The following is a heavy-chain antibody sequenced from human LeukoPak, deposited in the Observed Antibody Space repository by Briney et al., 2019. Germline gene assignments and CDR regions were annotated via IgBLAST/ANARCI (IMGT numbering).Heavy chain of an antibody. Sequence: GGSLRLSCAASGFTFSHYWMHWVRQAPGKGLVWVSRIRSDGSSISYADSVKGRFTISRDNAKNTLYLQMNSLRAEDTAVYYCATNTYADYASFDIWGQGTMVTVSS. CDR1: GFTFSHYW. D-gene: IGHD2-2*01. CDR2: IRSDGSSI. J-gene: IGHJ3*02. V-gene: IGHV3-74*01. CDR3: ATNTYADYASFDI.